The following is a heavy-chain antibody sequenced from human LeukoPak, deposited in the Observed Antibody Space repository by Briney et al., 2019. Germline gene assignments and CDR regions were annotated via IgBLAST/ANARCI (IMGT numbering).Heavy chain of an antibody. D-gene: IGHD6-19*01. CDR1: GGSISSSSYY. CDR2: IYYSGST. J-gene: IGHJ4*02. CDR3: ARVGQWLRLRDYFDY. Sequence: SETLSLTCTVSGGSISSSSYYWSWIRQPPGKGLEWIGYIYYSGSTNYNPSLKSRVTISVDTSKNQFPLKLSSVTAADTAVYYCARVGQWLRLRDYFDYWGQGTLVTVSS. V-gene: IGHV4-61*01.